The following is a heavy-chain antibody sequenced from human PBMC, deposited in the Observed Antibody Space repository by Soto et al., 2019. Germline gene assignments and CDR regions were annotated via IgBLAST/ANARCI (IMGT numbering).Heavy chain of an antibody. J-gene: IGHJ6*02. V-gene: IGHV2-70*13. CDR3: ARAIEGARRFNGMGV. D-gene: IGHD1-26*01. Sequence: SRPTLVNPTETLTLTCTFSGFSLTSPGMCVSWIRQPPGEGLEWLALIERVDVDKDYSTPLKTRRTISKDTLKNQVVMTIANMDLADTGLYYGARAIEGARRFNGMGVWGQGTTVTV. CDR2: IERVDVDK. CDR1: GFSLTSPGMC.